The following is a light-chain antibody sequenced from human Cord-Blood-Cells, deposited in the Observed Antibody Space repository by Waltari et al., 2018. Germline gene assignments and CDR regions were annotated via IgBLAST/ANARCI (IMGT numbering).Light chain of an antibody. J-gene: IGKJ1*01. Sequence: DIQMTQSPSSLSASVGDRVTITCQASQDISNYLNWYQQKPGKAPKLLIYDATNLATGVPARFSGSGYGTDYTFTISSLQPEDSATYYSQQYDNLPWTFGQGTKVEIK. CDR2: DAT. V-gene: IGKV1-33*01. CDR1: QDISNY. CDR3: QQYDNLPWT.